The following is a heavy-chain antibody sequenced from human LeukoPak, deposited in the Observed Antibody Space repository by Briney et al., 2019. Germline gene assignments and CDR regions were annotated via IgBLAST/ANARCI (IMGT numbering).Heavy chain of an antibody. Sequence: GGSPRLSCAASGFTFNTYWMSWIRQAPGKGLEWVANIKQDGSEKYYVDSVKGRFTISRDNAKNSLYLLMNSPRAEDTALYYCARSAGDIWGQGTMVIVSP. J-gene: IGHJ3*02. CDR3: ARSAGDI. V-gene: IGHV3-7*04. CDR2: IKQDGSEK. CDR1: GFTFNTYW.